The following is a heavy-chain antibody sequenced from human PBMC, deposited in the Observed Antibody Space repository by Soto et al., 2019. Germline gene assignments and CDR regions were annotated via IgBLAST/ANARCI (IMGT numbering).Heavy chain of an antibody. Sequence: SETLSLTCAVSGGYISGGYYSWSWIRQPPGKGLEWIGFIYNSGSTYYNSSLKSRVTISVDKSKNQISLNLTSVTAADTAVYFCARKNCPSTVCYLFDIWSLGTLVTVSS. V-gene: IGHV4-30-2*01. CDR3: ARKNCPSTVCYLFDI. J-gene: IGHJ4*02. D-gene: IGHD2-2*01. CDR1: GGYISGGYYS. CDR2: IYNSGST.